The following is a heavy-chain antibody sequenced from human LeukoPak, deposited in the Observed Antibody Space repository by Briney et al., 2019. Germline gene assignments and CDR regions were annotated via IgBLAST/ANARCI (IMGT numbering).Heavy chain of an antibody. J-gene: IGHJ3*02. CDR3: AKDRRTITTRGAFDI. Sequence: PGGSLRLSCAASGVTFSSYAVNWVRQAPGKGLEWVSVISGSGGSTNYADSVKGRFTISRDNSKNTLYLQMNSLRAEDTAAYYCAKDRRTITTRGAFDIWGQGTMVSISS. CDR1: GVTFSSYA. CDR2: ISGSGGST. V-gene: IGHV3-23*01. D-gene: IGHD3-10*01.